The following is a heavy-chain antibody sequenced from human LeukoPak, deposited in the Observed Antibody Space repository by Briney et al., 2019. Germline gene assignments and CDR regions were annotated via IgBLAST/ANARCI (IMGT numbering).Heavy chain of an antibody. D-gene: IGHD3-3*01. CDR2: IYYGGST. V-gene: IGHV4-59*01. CDR1: GGSISSYY. J-gene: IGHJ4*02. Sequence: PETLSLTCTVSGGSISSYYWTWIRQPPGKGLEWIGYIYYGGSTNYNPSLKSRVTISVDTSKNQFSLRLSSVTAADTAVCYCARESRVVPYYFDYWGQGTLVTVSS. CDR3: ARESRVVPYYFDY.